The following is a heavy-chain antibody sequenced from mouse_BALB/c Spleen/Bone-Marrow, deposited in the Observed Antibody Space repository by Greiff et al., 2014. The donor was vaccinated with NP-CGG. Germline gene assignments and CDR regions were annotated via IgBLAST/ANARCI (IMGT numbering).Heavy chain of an antibody. D-gene: IGHD4-1*01. CDR3: GRRESGTWFAY. CDR2: INPYNDGT. CDR1: GYTFTSFV. J-gene: IGHJ3*01. Sequence: EVQLQQSGPDLVKPGASVKMSCKASGYTFTSFVMHWVKQKPGQGLEWIGYINPYNDGTKYNEKFKDKATLSSDKSSSTAYMELSSLTSEDSAVYYCGRRESGTWFAYWGQGTLATVSA. V-gene: IGHV1-14*01.